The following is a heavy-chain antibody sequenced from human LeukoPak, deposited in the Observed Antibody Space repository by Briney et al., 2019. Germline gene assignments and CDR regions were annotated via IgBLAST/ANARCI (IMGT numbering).Heavy chain of an antibody. Sequence: PSETLSLTFTVSGGSISSSNYYWAWIRQPPGKGLEWIGSIYYSECTYYNPSLKSRVTISVDTSENQFSLKLASVTSADTAVYLCSSEYSGSSKRGWGQGTLVTVSS. J-gene: IGHJ4*02. D-gene: IGHD6-6*01. CDR1: GGSISSSNYY. CDR2: IYYSECT. CDR3: SSEYSGSSKRG. V-gene: IGHV4-39*01.